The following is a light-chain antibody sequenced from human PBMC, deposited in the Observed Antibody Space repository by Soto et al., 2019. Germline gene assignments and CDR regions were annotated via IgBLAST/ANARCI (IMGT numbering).Light chain of an antibody. J-gene: IGLJ7*01. CDR1: SSDVGGFYD. V-gene: IGLV2-14*03. Sequence: QSALTQPASVSGAPGQWITISCTGTSSDVGGFYDVSWYQHHPAKAPKLLIYDVSNRPSGVSSRFSGSKSDTSASLAISGLQAEDEADYYCQSYETRITDDVFGGGTQLTVL. CDR2: DVS. CDR3: QSYETRITDDV.